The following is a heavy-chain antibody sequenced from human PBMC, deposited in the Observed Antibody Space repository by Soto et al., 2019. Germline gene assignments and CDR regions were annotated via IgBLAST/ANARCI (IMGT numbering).Heavy chain of an antibody. D-gene: IGHD5-12*01. V-gene: IGHV4-34*01. J-gene: IGHJ6*01. CDR3: ARGRIVATTGGYYYYGLDV. CDR2: ISHIGSI. CDR1: GGSFRGYF. Sequence: ETLSLTCAVYGGSFRGYFWSWFRQPPGQGLKWIGEISHIGSIKYNPSLKSRVTISVSTSKNQFSLKVRSVTAAHTAVYYCARGRIVATTGGYYYYGLDVLGQVPTVTVAS.